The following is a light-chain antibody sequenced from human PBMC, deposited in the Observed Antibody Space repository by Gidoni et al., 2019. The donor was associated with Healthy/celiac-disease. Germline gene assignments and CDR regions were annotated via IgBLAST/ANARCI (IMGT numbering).Light chain of an antibody. CDR3: QQYGSSPG. V-gene: IGKV3-20*01. CDR2: GAY. J-gene: IGKJ1*01. CDR1: QSVSSSY. Sequence: EIVLTQSPGTLSLSPGERATLSCRASQSVSSSYLAWYQQKPGQAPRLLIYGAYSRATGIPDRFSGSGSGTDFTLTISRLVPEDFAVYYCQQYGSSPGFGQGTKVEIK.